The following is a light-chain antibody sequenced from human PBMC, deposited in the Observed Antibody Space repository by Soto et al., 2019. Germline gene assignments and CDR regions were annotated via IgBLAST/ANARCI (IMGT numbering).Light chain of an antibody. V-gene: IGLV1-40*01. CDR3: QSYDSSLSAVV. Sequence: QSVLTQPPSVSGAPGQGVTISCTGSSPNIGAGYDVHWYQQLPGTAPKLLIYVNTNRPSGVPDRFSGSKSGTSASLAITGLQAEDEADYYCQSYDSSLSAVVFGGGTKLTVL. J-gene: IGLJ2*01. CDR1: SPNIGAGYD. CDR2: VNT.